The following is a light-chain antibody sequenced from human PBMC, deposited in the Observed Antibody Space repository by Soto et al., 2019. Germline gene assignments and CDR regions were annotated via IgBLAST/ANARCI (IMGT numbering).Light chain of an antibody. CDR1: SSDVGAYDS. CDR3: SSYAGSNNDV. J-gene: IGLJ1*01. V-gene: IGLV2-8*01. CDR2: EVS. Sequence: QSALTQTPSASGSLGQSVTISCTGTSSDVGAYDSVSWYQHHPGKAPKALIYEVSKWPSGVPDRFSGSKSGNTASLTVSGLQAEDEADYYCSSYAGSNNDVFGSGTKLTVL.